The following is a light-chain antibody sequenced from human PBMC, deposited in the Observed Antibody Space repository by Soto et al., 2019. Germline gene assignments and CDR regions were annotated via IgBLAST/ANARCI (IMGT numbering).Light chain of an antibody. J-gene: IGKJ4*01. CDR3: QQYNDWPLT. V-gene: IGKV3-15*01. Sequence: EIVMTQSPSTLSVXPXXXXXLXXXASQSLSSNLAWYQQKPGQAPRLLIYGASTRATGIPARFSGTGSGTEFTLTISSLQSEDLAVYYCQQYNDWPLTFGGGTKVDIK. CDR1: QSLSSN. CDR2: GAS.